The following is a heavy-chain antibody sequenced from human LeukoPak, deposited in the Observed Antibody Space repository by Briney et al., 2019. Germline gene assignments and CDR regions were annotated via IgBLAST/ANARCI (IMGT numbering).Heavy chain of an antibody. D-gene: IGHD2-8*02. CDR2: IYHSGGT. CDR1: GGSISSYY. J-gene: IGHJ6*02. Sequence: PSETLSLACTVSGGSISSYYWSWVRQPPGQGLQWIGEIYHSGGTNYNPSLKSRVTISVDKSKNQFSLNLSSVTAADTAVYYCARDLVGTGMDVWGQGTTVTVSS. CDR3: ARDLVGTGMDV. V-gene: IGHV4-4*02.